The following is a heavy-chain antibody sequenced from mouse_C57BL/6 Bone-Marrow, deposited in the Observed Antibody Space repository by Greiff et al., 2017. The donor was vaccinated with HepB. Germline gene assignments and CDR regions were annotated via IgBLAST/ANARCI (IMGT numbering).Heavy chain of an antibody. CDR3: TRGGGNYVFDY. V-gene: IGHV1-15*01. Sequence: VQLQESGAELVRPGASVTLSCKASGYTFTDYEMHWVKQTPVHGLEWIGAIDPETGGTAYNQKFKGKAILTADKSSSTAYMELRSLTSEDSAVYYCTRGGGNYVFDYWGQGTTLTVSS. D-gene: IGHD2-1*01. J-gene: IGHJ2*01. CDR2: IDPETGGT. CDR1: GYTFTDYE.